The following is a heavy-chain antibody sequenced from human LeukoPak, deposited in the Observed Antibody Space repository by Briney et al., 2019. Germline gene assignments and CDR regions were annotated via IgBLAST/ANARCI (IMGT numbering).Heavy chain of an antibody. CDR3: ASSSSSSRRGHSYGNFDY. J-gene: IGHJ4*02. CDR1: GYTFTSYY. Sequence: ASVKVSCKASGYTFTSYYMHWVRQAPGQGLEWMGIINPSGGSTSYAQKFQGRVTMTRDTSTSTVYMELSSLRSEDTAVYYCASSSSSSRRGHSYGNFDYWGQGTLVTVSS. CDR2: INPSGGST. V-gene: IGHV1-46*01. D-gene: IGHD5-18*01.